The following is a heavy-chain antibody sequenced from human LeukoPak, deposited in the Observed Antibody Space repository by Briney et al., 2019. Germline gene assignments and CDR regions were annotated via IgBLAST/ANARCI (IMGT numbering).Heavy chain of an antibody. J-gene: IGHJ4*02. CDR3: ASRGYCSGGSCPNYFDY. CDR2: ISYDGSNK. V-gene: IGHV3-30-3*01. CDR1: GFTFSSYA. D-gene: IGHD2-15*01. Sequence: PGGSLRLSCAASGFTFSSYAMHWVRQAPGKGVEWVAVISYDGSNKYYADSVKGRFTISRDNSKNTLYLQMNSLRAEDTAVYYCASRGYCSGGSCPNYFDYWGQGTLVTVSS.